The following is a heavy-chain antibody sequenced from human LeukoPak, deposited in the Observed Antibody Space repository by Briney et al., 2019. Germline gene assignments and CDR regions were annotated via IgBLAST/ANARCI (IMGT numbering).Heavy chain of an antibody. CDR1: GGSFSGYY. Sequence: SETLSLTCAVYGGSFSGYYWSWIRQPPGKGLEWIGEINHSGSTNYNPSLKSRVTISVDTSKNQFSLKLSSVTAADTAVYYCARSPRPLFYGPPRGWFDPWGQGTLVTVSS. J-gene: IGHJ5*02. CDR3: ARSPRPLFYGPPRGWFDP. CDR2: INHSGST. V-gene: IGHV4-34*01. D-gene: IGHD2/OR15-2a*01.